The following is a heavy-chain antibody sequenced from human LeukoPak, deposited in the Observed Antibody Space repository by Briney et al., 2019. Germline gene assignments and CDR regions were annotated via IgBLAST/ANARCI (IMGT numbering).Heavy chain of an antibody. CDR2: ISGSGTNI. Sequence: PGGSLRLSCAASGFTFSDYYMTWIRQAPGKGLEWVSYISGSGTNIDYEDSVKGRFNISRDNAKNSVYLQMNSLRAEDTAVHYCAISANGGNSFWNYWGQGTLVTVSS. V-gene: IGHV3-11*01. D-gene: IGHD4-23*01. J-gene: IGHJ4*02. CDR1: GFTFSDYY. CDR3: AISANGGNSFWNY.